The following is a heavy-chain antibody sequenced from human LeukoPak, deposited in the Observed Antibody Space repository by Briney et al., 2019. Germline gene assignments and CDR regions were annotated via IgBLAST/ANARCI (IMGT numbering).Heavy chain of an antibody. CDR1: GGTFSSYA. CDR3: ARAASSRYSSLYYYMDV. Sequence: SVKVSCKASGGTFSSYAISWVRQAPGQGLEWVGGIIPIFGTANYAQKFQGRVTITADESTSTAYMELSSLRSEDTAVYYCARAASSRYSSLYYYMDVWGKGTTVTVSS. CDR2: IIPIFGTA. D-gene: IGHD6-13*01. J-gene: IGHJ6*03. V-gene: IGHV1-69*13.